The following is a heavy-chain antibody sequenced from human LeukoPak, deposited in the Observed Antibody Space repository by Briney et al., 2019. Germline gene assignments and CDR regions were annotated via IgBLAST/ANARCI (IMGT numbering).Heavy chain of an antibody. CDR2: IKSNADGGAP. J-gene: IGHJ4*02. CDR1: GFSFMNAW. V-gene: IGHV3-15*01. Sequence: PGGSLRLSCAASGFSFMNAWMIWVRQAPGKGLEWVGRIKSNADGGAPDYAAPARGRFTISRDDSKNTLYLQMNSLKTEDTAVYYCTTFYHEYSPYWGRGTLVTVSS. D-gene: IGHD2/OR15-2a*01. CDR3: TTFYHEYSPY.